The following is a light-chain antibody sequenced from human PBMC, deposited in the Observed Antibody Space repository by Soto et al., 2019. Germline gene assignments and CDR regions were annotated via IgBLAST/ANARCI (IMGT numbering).Light chain of an antibody. CDR1: QSISIW. J-gene: IGKJ4*01. V-gene: IGKV1-5*03. Sequence: DIQMTQSPSTLSASVGDRVTITCRASQSISIWLAWYQQKPGKAPKFLIYNASNLESGVPSRFSGSGSGTEFTLTISSLQPDDFATYYCQQYNDYSLTFGGGTKVEIK. CDR2: NAS. CDR3: QQYNDYSLT.